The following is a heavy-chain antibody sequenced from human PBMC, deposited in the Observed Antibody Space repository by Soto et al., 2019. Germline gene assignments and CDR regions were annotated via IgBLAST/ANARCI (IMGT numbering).Heavy chain of an antibody. D-gene: IGHD6-19*01. J-gene: IGHJ4*02. CDR2: IIPIFGTA. Sequence: QVQLVQSGAEVKKPGSSVKVSCKASGCTFSSYAISWVRQAPGQGLGWLGGIIPIFGTANYAQKFQGRVTITADESTSTAYMELSSLRSEDTAVYYCARETREQWLDKPCDYWGQGTLVTVSS. CDR1: GCTFSSYA. V-gene: IGHV1-69*12. CDR3: ARETREQWLDKPCDY.